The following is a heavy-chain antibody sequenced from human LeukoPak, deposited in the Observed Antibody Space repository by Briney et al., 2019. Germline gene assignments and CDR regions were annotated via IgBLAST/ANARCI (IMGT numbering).Heavy chain of an antibody. J-gene: IGHJ4*02. Sequence: SETLSLTCIVSADAITSHYYWGWIRQPPGKGGKGLEWIASVYHSGANYVNPSLKSRVTTSVDTSKSHFYLTLASVTAADTAVYFCARASFASGSYYFDLWGQGTLITVSS. CDR2: VYHSGAN. D-gene: IGHD3-10*01. CDR1: ADAITSHYY. CDR3: ARASFASGSYYFDL. V-gene: IGHV4-38-2*02.